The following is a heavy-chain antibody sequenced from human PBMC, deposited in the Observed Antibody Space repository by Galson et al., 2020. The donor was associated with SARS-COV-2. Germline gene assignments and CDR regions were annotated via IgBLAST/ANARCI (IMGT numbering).Heavy chain of an antibody. V-gene: IGHV3-48*02. J-gene: IGHJ4*02. D-gene: IGHD6-13*01. CDR2: ISSSGGST. CDR3: ARPAHYSSRPFDY. CDR1: GFTFSTYN. Sequence: TGGSLRLSCAASGFTFSTYNMNWVRQAPGKGLEWVSHISSSGGSTYYADSVMGRFTISRDKAKNSLYLQMNSLRDEDTAVYYCARPAHYSSRPFDYWGQGTLVTVSS.